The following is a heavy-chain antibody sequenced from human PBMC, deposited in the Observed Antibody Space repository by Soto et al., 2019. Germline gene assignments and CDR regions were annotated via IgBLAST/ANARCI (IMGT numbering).Heavy chain of an antibody. CDR3: ARDAIGGTYYYYYYGMDV. D-gene: IGHD2-15*01. Sequence: GSLRLSCAASGFTFSSYSMNWVRQAPGKGLEWVSYISSSSSTIYYADSVKGRFTISRDNAKNSLYLQMNSLRDEDTAVYYCARDAIGGTYYYYYYGMDVWGQGTPVTVSS. V-gene: IGHV3-48*02. J-gene: IGHJ6*02. CDR2: ISSSSSTI. CDR1: GFTFSSYS.